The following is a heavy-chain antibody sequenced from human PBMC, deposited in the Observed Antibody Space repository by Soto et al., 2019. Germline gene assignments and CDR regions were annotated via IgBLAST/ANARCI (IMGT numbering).Heavy chain of an antibody. D-gene: IGHD2-21*01. J-gene: IGHJ5*02. CDR1: GGSFRPND. CDR2: IYFGGTT. Sequence: SENLSLTYTVSGGSFRPNDWALIRRPLGKGLEWLRYIYFGGTTSYNASLNIRVTISLETSNSQVSLSRTSVTAADTAVYYCASLGAYYQSLDPWGPGTLVTVSS. V-gene: IGHV4-4*09. CDR3: ASLGAYYQSLDP.